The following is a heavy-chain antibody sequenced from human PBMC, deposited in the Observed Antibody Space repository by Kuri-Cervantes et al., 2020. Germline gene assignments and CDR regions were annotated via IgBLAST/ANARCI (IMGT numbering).Heavy chain of an antibody. Sequence: SETLSLTCTVSGGSISSYYWSWIRQPPGKGLEWIGYIYYSGSTNYNPSLKSRVTISVGTSKNQFSLKLSSVTAADTAVYYCASITPPIPMDDAFDIWGQGTMVTVSS. J-gene: IGHJ3*02. CDR1: GGSISSYY. CDR3: ASITPPIPMDDAFDI. V-gene: IGHV4-59*01. D-gene: IGHD3-10*01. CDR2: IYYSGST.